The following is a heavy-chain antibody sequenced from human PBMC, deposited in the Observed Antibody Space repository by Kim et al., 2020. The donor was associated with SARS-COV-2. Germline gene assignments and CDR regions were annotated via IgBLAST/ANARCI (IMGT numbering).Heavy chain of an antibody. D-gene: IGHD6-19*01. V-gene: IGHV5-51*01. CDR3: ARRSPIAVAGTGFDY. J-gene: IGHJ4*02. Sequence: PSFQGQVTISADRSITTAYLQWSSLKASDTAMYYCARRSPIAVAGTGFDYWGQGTLVTVSS.